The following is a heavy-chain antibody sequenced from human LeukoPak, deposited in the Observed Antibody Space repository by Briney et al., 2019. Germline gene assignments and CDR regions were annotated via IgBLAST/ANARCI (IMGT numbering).Heavy chain of an antibody. CDR2: ISSSSSYI. J-gene: IGHJ4*02. CDR1: GFTFSSYS. V-gene: IGHV3-21*01. Sequence: GGSLRLSCAASGFTFSSYSMNWVRQAPGKGLEWVSSISSSSSYIYYADSVKGRFTISRDNAKNSLYLQMNSLRAKDTAVYYCARALDSSSSRYQAFEYWGQGTPVTVSS. CDR3: ARALDSSSSRYQAFEY. D-gene: IGHD2-2*01.